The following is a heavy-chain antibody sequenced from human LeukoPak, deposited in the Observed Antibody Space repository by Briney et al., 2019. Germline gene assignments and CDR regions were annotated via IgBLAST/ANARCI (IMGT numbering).Heavy chain of an antibody. J-gene: IGHJ4*02. CDR3: AGAEAVAGTFDY. CDR2: IYYSGST. V-gene: IGHV4-61*05. CDR1: GGSISSNSFY. D-gene: IGHD6-19*01. Sequence: SSETLSLTCSVSGGSISSNSFYWGWIRQPPGKGLEWIGYIYYSGSTNYNPSLKSRVTISVDTSKNQFSLKLSSVTAADTAVYYCAGAEAVAGTFDYWGQGTLVTVSS.